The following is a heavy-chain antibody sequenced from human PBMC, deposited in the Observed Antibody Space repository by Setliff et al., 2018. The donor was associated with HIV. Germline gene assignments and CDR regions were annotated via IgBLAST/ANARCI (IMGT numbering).Heavy chain of an antibody. J-gene: IGHJ4*02. V-gene: IGHV4-31*03. CDR1: GGSISSGGYY. Sequence: ASETLSLTCTVSGGSISSGGYYWSWIRQHPGKGLEWIGYSYYSGSTYYNPSLKSRVTISVDTSKNQSSLKLSSMTAADTAVYYCARAAPYYDYVWGSYRHFDYWGQGTLVTVSS. D-gene: IGHD3-16*02. CDR2: SYYSGST. CDR3: ARAAPYYDYVWGSYRHFDY.